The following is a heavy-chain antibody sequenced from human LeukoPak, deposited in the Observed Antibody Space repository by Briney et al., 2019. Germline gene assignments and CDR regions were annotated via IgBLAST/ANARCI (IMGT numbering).Heavy chain of an antibody. J-gene: IGHJ6*02. V-gene: IGHV3-66*01. CDR1: GFTFSPYW. Sequence: TGGSLRLSCAASGFTFSPYWMHWVRQAPGEGLEWVSVIYSGGSTYYADSVKGRFTISRDNSKNTLYLQMNSLRAEDTAVYYCARSHYYDSSGYYYYGMDVWGQGTTVTVSS. CDR3: ARSHYYDSSGYYYYGMDV. CDR2: IYSGGST. D-gene: IGHD3-22*01.